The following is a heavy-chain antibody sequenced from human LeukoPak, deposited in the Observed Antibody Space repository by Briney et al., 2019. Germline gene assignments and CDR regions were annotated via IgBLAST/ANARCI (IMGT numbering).Heavy chain of an antibody. V-gene: IGHV4-39*07. CDR1: GGSISSSSYY. D-gene: IGHD6-19*01. CDR3: ARDRYSSGQLDY. J-gene: IGHJ4*02. Sequence: SETLSLTCTVSGGSISSSSYYWGWIRQPPGKGLEWIGSIYYSGSTYYNPSLKSRVTISVDTSKNQFSLKLSSVTAADTAVYYCARDRYSSGQLDYWGQGTLVTVSS. CDR2: IYYSGST.